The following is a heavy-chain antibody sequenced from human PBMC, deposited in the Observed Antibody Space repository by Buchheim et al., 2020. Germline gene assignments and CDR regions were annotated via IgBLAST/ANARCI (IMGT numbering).Heavy chain of an antibody. D-gene: IGHD3/OR15-3a*01. J-gene: IGHJ6*02. CDR3: ARESQRDFWTGSYGMDL. CDR1: SGSMSSYY. V-gene: IGHV4-59*13. Sequence: QVQLQESGPGLVKPSETLALICTVSSGSMSSYYWNWIRQFPGKRLEWIGYVYYSGSVNYNPSLESRLTISLDRSKNQVSLKLTTVTAANTAVYYCARESQRDFWTGSYGMDLWGQGAT. CDR2: VYYSGSV.